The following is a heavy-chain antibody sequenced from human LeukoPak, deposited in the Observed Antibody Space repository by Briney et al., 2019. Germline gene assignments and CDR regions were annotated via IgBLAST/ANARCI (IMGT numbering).Heavy chain of an antibody. CDR1: GFTFDDYA. V-gene: IGHV3-9*03. D-gene: IGHD4-23*01. Sequence: GGSLRLSCAASGFTFDDYAMHWVRQAPGRGLEWVSGISWNSGSIGYADSVKGRFTISRDNAKNSLYLQMNSLRAEDMALYYCAKDQTTVVTLGFDYWGQGTLVTVSS. CDR2: ISWNSGSI. CDR3: AKDQTTVVTLGFDY. J-gene: IGHJ4*02.